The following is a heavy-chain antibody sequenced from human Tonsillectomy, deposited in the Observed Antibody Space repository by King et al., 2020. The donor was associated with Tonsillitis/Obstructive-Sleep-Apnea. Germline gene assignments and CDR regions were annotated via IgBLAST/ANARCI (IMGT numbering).Heavy chain of an antibody. CDR3: ARGTSTVTTGWFDP. CDR1: GYTFTSYY. Sequence: VQLVESGAEVKKPGASVKVSCKASGYTFTSYYMHWVRQSPGQGLEWMGIINPSGGRKSYAQKFQGRGNMTRDTSTSTVYLELSSLRSADTAVYYCARGTSTVTTGWFDPWGQGTLVTVSS. V-gene: IGHV1-46*01. J-gene: IGHJ5*02. CDR2: INPSGGRK. D-gene: IGHD4-17*01.